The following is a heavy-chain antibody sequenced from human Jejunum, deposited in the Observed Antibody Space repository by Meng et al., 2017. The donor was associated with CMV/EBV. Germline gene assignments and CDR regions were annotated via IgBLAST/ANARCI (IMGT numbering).Heavy chain of an antibody. CDR1: EFTFSSYG. CDR2: IKQDGSER. V-gene: IGHV3-7*01. D-gene: IGHD2-21*01. J-gene: IGHJ6*02. CDR3: ARQKCGGDCDMDV. Sequence: SEFTFSSYGMTWVRHVPGKGLEWVANIKQDGSERYYVESVKGRFTISRNNARNSLFLQMDGLRAEDTAVYYCARQKCGGDCDMDVWGQGTTVTVSS.